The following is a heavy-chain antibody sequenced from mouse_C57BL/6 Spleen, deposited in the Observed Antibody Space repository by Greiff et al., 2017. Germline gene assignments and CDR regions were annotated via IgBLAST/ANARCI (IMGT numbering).Heavy chain of an antibody. Sequence: VQLQESGAELVKPGASVKMSCKASGYTFTTYPLEWMKQNHGKSLEWIGNFHPYNDDTKYNEKFKGKATLTVEKSSSTVYLELSRLTSDDSAVYYSARHYYYGPNWYFDVWGTGTTVTVSS. J-gene: IGHJ1*03. CDR1: GYTFTTYP. CDR2: FHPYNDDT. CDR3: ARHYYYGPNWYFDV. V-gene: IGHV1-47*01. D-gene: IGHD1-1*01.